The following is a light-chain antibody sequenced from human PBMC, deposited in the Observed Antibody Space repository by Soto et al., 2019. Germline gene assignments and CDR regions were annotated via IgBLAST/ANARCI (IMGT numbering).Light chain of an antibody. V-gene: IGLV2-14*01. J-gene: IGLJ2*01. CDR3: SSYSTRSALAI. CDR2: EVS. CDR1: NSDVGGYNY. Sequence: QSALTQPASVSGSPGQSITISCTGSNSDVGGYNYVSWYQQHPGKAPKLMIYEVSNRPSGVSHRFSGSKSGNTASLTISGLQPEDEADYFCSSYSTRSALAIFGGGTKVTVL.